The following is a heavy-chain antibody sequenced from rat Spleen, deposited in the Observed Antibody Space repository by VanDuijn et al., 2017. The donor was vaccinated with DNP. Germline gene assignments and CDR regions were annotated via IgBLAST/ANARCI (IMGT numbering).Heavy chain of an antibody. CDR3: ARGGTPNWFAY. D-gene: IGHD4-3*01. V-gene: IGHV5S10*01. Sequence: EVQLVESGGGLVQSGRSLKLSCAASGFTFSDYNMAWVRQAPKKGLEWVASISYDGGSTYYRDSVKGRFTISRDNAKNTLYLQMNSLRSEDTATYYCARGGTPNWFAYWGQGTLVTVSS. CDR1: GFTFSDYN. J-gene: IGHJ3*01. CDR2: ISYDGGST.